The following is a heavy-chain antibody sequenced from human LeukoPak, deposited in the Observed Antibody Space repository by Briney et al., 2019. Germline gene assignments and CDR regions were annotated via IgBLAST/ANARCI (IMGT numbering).Heavy chain of an antibody. V-gene: IGHV1-18*01. CDR1: DYTFNNYG. D-gene: IGHD6-19*01. CDR3: ARGLQENLAWLTAFSAFDI. Sequence: ASVKVSCKASDYTFNNYGITWVRQAPGQGLEWMGWISAYNGNTNYAQKVRGRVTMTTDTSTRTAYMELRSLRSDDTAVYYCARGLQENLAWLTAFSAFDIWGQGTMVTVSS. J-gene: IGHJ3*02. CDR2: ISAYNGNT.